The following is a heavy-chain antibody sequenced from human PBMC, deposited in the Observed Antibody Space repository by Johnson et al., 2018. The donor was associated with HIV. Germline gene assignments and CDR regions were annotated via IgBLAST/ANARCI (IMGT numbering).Heavy chain of an antibody. CDR2: ISYDGSNK. D-gene: IGHD3-22*01. J-gene: IGHJ3*02. V-gene: IGHV3-30-3*01. CDR1: GFTVSSNY. Sequence: QVQLVESGGGVVQPGGSLRLSCAASGFTVSSNYMSWVRQAPGKGLEWVAIISYDGSNKYYADSVKGRFTISRDSSKNTLNLQMSSLRAEDTAVYFCARGGPYYYDSSGYGAFDIWGQGTMVTVSS. CDR3: ARGGPYYYDSSGYGAFDI.